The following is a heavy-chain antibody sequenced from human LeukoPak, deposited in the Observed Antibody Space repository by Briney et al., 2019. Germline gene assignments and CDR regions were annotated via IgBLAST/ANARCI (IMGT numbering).Heavy chain of an antibody. V-gene: IGHV4-34*01. D-gene: IGHD2-2*02. CDR1: GGSISSGGYS. J-gene: IGHJ4*02. Sequence: PSETLSLTCAVSGGSISSGGYSWSWIRQPPGKGLEWIGEINHSGSTNYNPSLKSRVTISVDTSKNQFSLKLSSVTAADTAVYYCARGRRVVPAAIRQKGRYFDYWGQGTLVTVSS. CDR3: ARGRRVVPAAIRQKGRYFDY. CDR2: INHSGST.